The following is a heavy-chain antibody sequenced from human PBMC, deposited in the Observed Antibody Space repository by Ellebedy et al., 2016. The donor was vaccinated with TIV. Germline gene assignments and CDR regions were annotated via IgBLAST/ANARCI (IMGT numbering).Heavy chain of an antibody. CDR3: TRRGSMFDH. J-gene: IGHJ4*02. CDR1: GFTFSNYW. Sequence: GESLKISXAASGFTFSNYWMSWVRKAPGKGLEWVANINQDVSEKYYVDSVKGRFTISRDNARDSLYLQMNSLRAEDTAVYYCTRRGSMFDHWGQGTLVSVSS. V-gene: IGHV3-7*03. CDR2: INQDVSEK.